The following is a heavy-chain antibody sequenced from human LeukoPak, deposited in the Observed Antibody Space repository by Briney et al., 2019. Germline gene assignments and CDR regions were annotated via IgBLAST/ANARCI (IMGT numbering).Heavy chain of an antibody. Sequence: GASVKVSCKASGYTFTSYGISWVRQAPGQGLEWMGWISAYNGNTNYAQKFQGRVTMTRDTSTSTVYMELSSLRSEDTAVYYCARRQGCRHSSWYYGNAYYYYYMDVWGKGTTVTVSS. CDR2: ISAYNGNT. D-gene: IGHD6-13*01. V-gene: IGHV1-18*01. CDR3: ARRQGCRHSSWYYGNAYYYYYMDV. J-gene: IGHJ6*03. CDR1: GYTFTSYG.